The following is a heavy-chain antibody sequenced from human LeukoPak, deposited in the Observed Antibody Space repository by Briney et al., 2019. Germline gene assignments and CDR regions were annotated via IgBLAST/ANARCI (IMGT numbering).Heavy chain of an antibody. CDR1: GGSFSGYY. CDR2: INHSGST. CDR3: ARSIVVVVAATTHYYYYYYMDV. Sequence: SETLSLTCAVYGGSFSGYYWSWIRQPPGKGLEWIGEINHSGSTNYNPSLKSRVTISVDTSKNQFSLKLSSVTAADTAVYYCARSIVVVVAATTHYYYYYYMDVWGKGTTVTISS. D-gene: IGHD2-15*01. J-gene: IGHJ6*03. V-gene: IGHV4-34*01.